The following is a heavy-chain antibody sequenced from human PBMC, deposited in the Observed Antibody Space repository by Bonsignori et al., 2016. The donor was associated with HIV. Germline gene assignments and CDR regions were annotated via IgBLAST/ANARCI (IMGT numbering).Heavy chain of an antibody. D-gene: IGHD6-13*01. Sequence: WIRQPPGKGLEWIGYIYYSGSTNYSPSLKSRVTISVDTSKNQFSLKLSSVTAADTAVYYCARGRYSSSSHPWFDPWGQGTLVTVSS. J-gene: IGHJ5*02. CDR3: ARGRYSSSSHPWFDP. V-gene: IGHV4-59*01. CDR2: IYYSGST.